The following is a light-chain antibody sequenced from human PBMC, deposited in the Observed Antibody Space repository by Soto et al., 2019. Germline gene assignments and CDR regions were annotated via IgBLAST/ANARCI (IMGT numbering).Light chain of an antibody. CDR1: QSITSW. CDR3: QQYNSYPLT. CDR2: NAS. J-gene: IGKJ4*01. V-gene: IGKV1-5*01. Sequence: DIQRTQSPSTLSAFIGDRVTITCRASQSITSWLAWYQQKPGKAPNLLIYNASSLESGVPSRFSGSGSGTEFIFTISSLQPDDFATYYCQQYNSYPLTFGGGTRWIS.